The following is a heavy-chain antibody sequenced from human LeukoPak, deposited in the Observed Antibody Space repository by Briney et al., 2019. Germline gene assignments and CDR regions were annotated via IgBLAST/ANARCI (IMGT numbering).Heavy chain of an antibody. D-gene: IGHD3-3*01. CDR2: ISSSSSYI. V-gene: IGHV3-21*01. CDR3: AREDLRFLEWLLTPFDY. J-gene: IGHJ4*02. Sequence: GGSLRLSCAASGFTFSSYSMNWVRQAPGKGLEWVSSISSSSSYIYYADSVKGRFTISRDNAKNSLYLQRNSLRAEDTAVYYCAREDLRFLEWLLTPFDYWGQGTLVTVSS. CDR1: GFTFSSYS.